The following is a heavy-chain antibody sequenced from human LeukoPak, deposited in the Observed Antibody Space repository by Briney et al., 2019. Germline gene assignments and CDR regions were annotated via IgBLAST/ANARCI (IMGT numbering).Heavy chain of an antibody. CDR1: GFTFSSYA. Sequence: PGGPLRLSCAASGFTFSSYAMSWVRQAPGKGLEWVSAISGSGGSTYYADSVKGRFTISRDNSKNTLYLQMNSLRAEDTAVYYCAEMATNPYYYYGMDVWGQGTTVTVSS. CDR2: ISGSGGST. D-gene: IGHD5-12*01. V-gene: IGHV3-23*01. J-gene: IGHJ6*02. CDR3: AEMATNPYYYYGMDV.